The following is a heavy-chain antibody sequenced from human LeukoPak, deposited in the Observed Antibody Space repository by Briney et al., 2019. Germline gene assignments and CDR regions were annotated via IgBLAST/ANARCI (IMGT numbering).Heavy chain of an antibody. CDR2: ISSSGSTI. D-gene: IGHD3-10*01. V-gene: IGHV3-48*03. J-gene: IGHJ3*02. CDR3: AHVKARSGSTFDI. CDR1: GFTFSSYE. Sequence: PGGSLRLSCAASGFTFSSYEMNWVRQAPGKGMEWVSCISSSGSTIYYADSVKGRFTISRDNAKNSLYLQMNSLRAEDTAVYYCAHVKARSGSTFDIWGQGTMVTVSS.